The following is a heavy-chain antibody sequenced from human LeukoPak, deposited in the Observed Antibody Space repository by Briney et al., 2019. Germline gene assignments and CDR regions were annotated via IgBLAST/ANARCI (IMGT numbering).Heavy chain of an antibody. CDR2: IIPIFGTA. Sequence: ASVKVSCKASEYSFTRYAIYWVRQAPGQGLEWMGGIIPIFGTANYAQKFQGRVTITADESTSTAYMELSSLRSEDTAVYYCARDRPYDSSGYYYLNFDYWGQGTLVTVSS. V-gene: IGHV1-69*13. D-gene: IGHD3-22*01. CDR1: EYSFTRYA. J-gene: IGHJ4*02. CDR3: ARDRPYDSSGYYYLNFDY.